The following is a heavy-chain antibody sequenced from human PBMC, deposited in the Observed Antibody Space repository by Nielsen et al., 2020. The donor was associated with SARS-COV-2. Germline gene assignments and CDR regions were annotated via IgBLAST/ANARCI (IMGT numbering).Heavy chain of an antibody. Sequence: SETLSLTCAVYGESFSGYYWSWIRQPPGKGLEWIGEINHSGSTNYNPSLKSRVTISVDTSKNQFSLKLSSVTAADMAVYYCARWDRSSSGLFDYWGQGTLVTVSS. D-gene: IGHD6-19*01. V-gene: IGHV4-34*01. CDR1: GESFSGYY. CDR3: ARWDRSSSGLFDY. J-gene: IGHJ4*02. CDR2: INHSGST.